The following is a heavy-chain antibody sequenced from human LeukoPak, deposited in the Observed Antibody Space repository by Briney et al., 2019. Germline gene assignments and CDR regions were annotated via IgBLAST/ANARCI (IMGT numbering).Heavy chain of an antibody. Sequence: SEILSLTCTVSGGSMNAYYWTWFRQPPGKGLEWIGYIYYSGSTNYNPSLKSRLTISVDTSNNQFSLKLSSVTAADTAVYYCATIAGSSSFWGQGTLVTVSS. J-gene: IGHJ4*02. D-gene: IGHD6-6*01. CDR3: ATIAGSSSF. CDR1: GGSMNAYY. CDR2: IYYSGST. V-gene: IGHV4-59*08.